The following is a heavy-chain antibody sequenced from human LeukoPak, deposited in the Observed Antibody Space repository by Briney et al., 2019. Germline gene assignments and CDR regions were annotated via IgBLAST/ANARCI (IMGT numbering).Heavy chain of an antibody. D-gene: IGHD3-22*01. CDR3: ARAYSSGYYFDYYYGMDV. CDR1: GYTFTGYY. V-gene: IGHV1-2*06. CDR2: INPNNGGT. J-gene: IGHJ6*02. Sequence: ASVKVSCKASGYTFTGYYIHWVRQAPGQGLDWMGRINPNNGGTNYAQKFQGRVTMTRDMSMSTAYMELSSLRSEDTAVYYCARAYSSGYYFDYYYGMDVWGQGTTVTVSS.